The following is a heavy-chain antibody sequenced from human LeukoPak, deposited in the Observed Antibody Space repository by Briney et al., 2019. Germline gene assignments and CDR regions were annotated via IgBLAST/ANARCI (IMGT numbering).Heavy chain of an antibody. J-gene: IGHJ6*03. CDR3: ARDPYNGSYGDYYYYYMDV. D-gene: IGHD1-26*01. CDR2: ITSSSLYI. V-gene: IGHV3-21*01. CDR1: GFTFSSYA. Sequence: GRSLRLSCAASGFTFSSYAMHWVRQTPGKGLEWVSSITSSSLYIYYADSVKGRFTISRDNAKNSLSLQMNSLRAEDTAVYYCARDPYNGSYGDYYYYYMDVWGKGTTVTISS.